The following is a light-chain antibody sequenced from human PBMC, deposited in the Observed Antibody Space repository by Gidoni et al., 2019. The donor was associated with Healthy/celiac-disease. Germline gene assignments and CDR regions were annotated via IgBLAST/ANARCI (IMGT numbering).Light chain of an antibody. J-gene: IGKJ4*01. CDR1: QDITNY. Sequence: DIQMTQSPSSLSASVGDRVTITCQASQDITNYLNWYQQKPGKAPKLLIYAASNLQTGVRSRFSGSGSGTDFTFAISSLQAEDIATYYCQQYDDLLGFGGGTKVEIK. CDR2: AAS. V-gene: IGKV1-33*01. CDR3: QQYDDLLG.